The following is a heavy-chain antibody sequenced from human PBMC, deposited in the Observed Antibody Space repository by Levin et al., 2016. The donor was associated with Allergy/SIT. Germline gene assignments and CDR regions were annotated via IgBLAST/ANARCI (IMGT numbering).Heavy chain of an antibody. D-gene: IGHD3-16*01. V-gene: IGHV4-59*11. CDR3: ARGGGYLDS. Sequence: SETLSLTCSVSSAFMFDQYWSWIRQPPGEGLEWIGFIYYSGHTNYNPSLRSRVTISLDRSKSQFSLKLGSVTAADTAVYYCARGGGYLDSWGHGTLVTVSS. CDR1: SAFMFDQY. CDR2: IYYSGHT. J-gene: IGHJ4*03.